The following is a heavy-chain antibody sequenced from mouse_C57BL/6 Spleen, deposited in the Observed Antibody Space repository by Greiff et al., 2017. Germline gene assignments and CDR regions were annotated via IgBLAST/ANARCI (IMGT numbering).Heavy chain of an antibody. CDR1: GYSITSGYY. Sequence: EVQVVESGPGLVKPSQSLSLTCSVTGYSITSGYYWNWIRQFPGNKLEWMGYISYDGSNNYNPSLKNRISITRDTSKNQFFLKLNSVTTEDTATYYCAREGTYSNYEGYYAMDYWRQGTSVTVSS. V-gene: IGHV3-6*01. CDR3: AREGTYSNYEGYYAMDY. J-gene: IGHJ4*01. CDR2: ISYDGSN. D-gene: IGHD2-5*01.